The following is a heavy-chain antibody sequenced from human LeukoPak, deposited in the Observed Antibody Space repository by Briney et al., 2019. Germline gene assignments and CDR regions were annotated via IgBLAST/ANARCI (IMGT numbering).Heavy chain of an antibody. CDR2: IIPIFGTA. Sequence: SVKVSCKASGGTFSSYAISWVRKAPGQGLEWMGGIIPIFGTANYAQKFQGRVTITADESTSTAYMELSSLRSEDTAVYYCARLSTVTPPSDYWGQGTLVTVSS. D-gene: IGHD4-17*01. V-gene: IGHV1-69*01. CDR1: GGTFSSYA. CDR3: ARLSTVTPPSDY. J-gene: IGHJ4*02.